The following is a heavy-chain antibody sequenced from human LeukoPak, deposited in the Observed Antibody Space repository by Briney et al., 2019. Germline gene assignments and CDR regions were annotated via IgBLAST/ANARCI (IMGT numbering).Heavy chain of an antibody. CDR2: IYPGDSDT. CDR1: GYSITSYW. CDR3: ARSSGYDDAFDI. J-gene: IGHJ3*02. Sequence: GESLKISCKGSGYSITSYWIGWVRQMPGKGVGWMGIIYPGDSDTRYSPSFQGQVTISADKSISTAYLEWSSLKASDTAMYYCARSSGYDDAFDIWGQGTMVTVSS. D-gene: IGHD3-22*01. V-gene: IGHV5-51*01.